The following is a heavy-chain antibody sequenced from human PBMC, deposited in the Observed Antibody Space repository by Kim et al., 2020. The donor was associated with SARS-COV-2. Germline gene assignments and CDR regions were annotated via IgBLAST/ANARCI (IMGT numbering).Heavy chain of an antibody. CDR1: GGTFSSYA. J-gene: IGHJ6*02. Sequence: SVKVSCKASGGTFSSYAISWVRQAPGQGLEWMGGIIPIFGTANYAQKFQGRVTITADESTSTAYMELSSLRSEDTAVYYCARDLGGWTVTTINSPSADYYGMDVWGQGTTVTVSS. CDR2: IIPIFGTA. CDR3: ARDLGGWTVTTINSPSADYYGMDV. V-gene: IGHV1-69*13. D-gene: IGHD4-17*01.